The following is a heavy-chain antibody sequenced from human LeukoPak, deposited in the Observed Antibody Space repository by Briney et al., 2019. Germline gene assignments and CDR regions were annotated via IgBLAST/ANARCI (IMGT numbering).Heavy chain of an antibody. J-gene: IGHJ4*02. D-gene: IGHD2-2*01. CDR2: IYYSGST. V-gene: IGHV4-30-4*08. CDR3: ARKRRGYCSSTSCNLDY. CDR1: GGSIRSGDYY. Sequence: SQTLSLTCTVSGGSIRSGDYYWSWIRQPPGKGLEWIGYIYYSGSTYYNPSLKSRVTISVDTSKNQFSLKLSSVTAADTAVYYCARKRRGYCSSTSCNLDYWGQGTLVTVSS.